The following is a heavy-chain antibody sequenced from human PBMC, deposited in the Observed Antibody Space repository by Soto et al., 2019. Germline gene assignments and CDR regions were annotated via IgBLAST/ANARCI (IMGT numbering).Heavy chain of an antibody. CDR2: INPSGGST. V-gene: IGHV1-46*03. Sequence: QVQLVQSGAEVKKPGASVKVSCKASGYTFTSYYMHWVRQAPGQGLEWMGIINPSGGSTSYAQKCHGRVTRTRDTATSTVCMELSSVRSEDTAVYYCASGSGWSSPDHYYYYYYIDVWGKGTTVTVSS. CDR3: ASGSGWSSPDHYYYYYYIDV. CDR1: GYTFTSYY. D-gene: IGHD2-2*01. J-gene: IGHJ6*03.